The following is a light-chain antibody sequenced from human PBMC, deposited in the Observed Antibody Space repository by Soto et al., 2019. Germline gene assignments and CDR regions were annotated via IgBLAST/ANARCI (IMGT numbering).Light chain of an antibody. J-gene: IGKJ1*01. CDR2: GAS. V-gene: IGKV1-6*01. Sequence: AIQMTQSPSSLSASVGDGVTITCRASQGIRNDLGWYQQKPGKAPKLLIYGASSLQTGVPSRFSGSGSGTVFTLTISSLQPEDFASYYCLQDHNYPKTFDQGTKVELK. CDR3: LQDHNYPKT. CDR1: QGIRND.